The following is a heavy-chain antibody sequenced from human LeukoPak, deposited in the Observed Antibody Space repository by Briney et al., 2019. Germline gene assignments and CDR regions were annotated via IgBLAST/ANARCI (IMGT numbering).Heavy chain of an antibody. D-gene: IGHD3-3*01. CDR3: AREGYEDAFDI. CDR1: GFSFGSYG. V-gene: IGHV3-30*03. Sequence: PGGSLRLSCAASGFSFGSYGIHWVRQAPGKGLEGVAVISHEGSQTYYADSVRGRFTISRDNSKNTLYLQMNSLRAEDTAVYYCAREGYEDAFDIWGQGTMVTVSS. J-gene: IGHJ3*02. CDR2: ISHEGSQT.